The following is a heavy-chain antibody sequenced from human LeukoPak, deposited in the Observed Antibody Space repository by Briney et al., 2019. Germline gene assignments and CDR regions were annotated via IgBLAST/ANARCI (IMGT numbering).Heavy chain of an antibody. D-gene: IGHD6-19*01. CDR1: GYTFTGYY. CDR2: INPNSGGT. V-gene: IGHV1-2*02. Sequence: GASVKVSCKASGYTFTGYYMHWVRQAPGQGLEWMGWINPNSGGTYCEQKFQGRVIMTRDTSISTAYMELSGLRSDDTAVYYCATHHALAVAGYWGQGTLVTVSS. J-gene: IGHJ4*02. CDR3: ATHHALAVAGY.